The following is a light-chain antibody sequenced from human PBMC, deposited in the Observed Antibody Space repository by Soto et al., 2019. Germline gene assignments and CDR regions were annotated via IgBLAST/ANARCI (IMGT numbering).Light chain of an antibody. Sequence: DIQMAQSPSSVSAFVGDRVAVTFRASQDITTWLAWYQKKPGEAPRLLIYAASSLYSGVPTRFSGSGTGTEFTLTISNLQPEDSAIYYCQQVKGFPLTFGGGTKVDIK. CDR2: AAS. J-gene: IGKJ4*01. CDR3: QQVKGFPLT. CDR1: QDITTW. V-gene: IGKV1-12*01.